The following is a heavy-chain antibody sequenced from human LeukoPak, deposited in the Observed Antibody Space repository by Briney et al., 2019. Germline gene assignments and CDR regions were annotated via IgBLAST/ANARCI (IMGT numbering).Heavy chain of an antibody. J-gene: IGHJ6*02. CDR1: GFTFSSNW. CDR3: ARDITMVRGIIGYYYGMDV. V-gene: IGHV3-48*02. CDR2: ISSSSSTI. Sequence: PGGSLRLSCAASGFTFSSNWMNWVRQAPGKGLEWVSYISSSSSTIYYADSVKGRFTISRDNAKNSLYLQMNSLRDEDTAVYYCARDITMVRGIIGYYYGMDVWGQGTTVTVSS. D-gene: IGHD3-10*01.